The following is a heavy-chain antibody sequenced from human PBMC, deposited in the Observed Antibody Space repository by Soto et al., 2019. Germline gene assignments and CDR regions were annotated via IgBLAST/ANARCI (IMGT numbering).Heavy chain of an antibody. CDR1: GGGNLRDYR. CDR2: IITKLGSA. J-gene: IGHJ4*02. V-gene: IGHV1-69*01. CDR3: ARGGDGSEYAAVY. D-gene: IGHD5-12*01. Sequence: QVQLVQSGAEVKEPGSSVKVSCKASGGGNLRDYRTTWVRRAPGQGLEWMGGIITKLGSANYAQNFQGRTTATADESTNTAYRELRRLPYDDTAVYYCARGGDGSEYAAVYGGKGTPVTVSS.